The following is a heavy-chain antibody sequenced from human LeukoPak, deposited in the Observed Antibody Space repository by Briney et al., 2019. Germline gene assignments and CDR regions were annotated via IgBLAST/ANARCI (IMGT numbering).Heavy chain of an antibody. J-gene: IGHJ4*02. V-gene: IGHV3-7*01. CDR2: IKQDGSEQ. Sequence: GGSLRLSCAASGSTFSSYWMSWVRQAPGKGLEWVANIKQDGSEQYYVDSVKGRFTISRDNAKNSLYLQMISLRAEDTAVYYCARGGTTVTARDYFDYWGQGTRVTVSS. CDR1: GSTFSSYW. D-gene: IGHD4-11*01. CDR3: ARGGTTVTARDYFDY.